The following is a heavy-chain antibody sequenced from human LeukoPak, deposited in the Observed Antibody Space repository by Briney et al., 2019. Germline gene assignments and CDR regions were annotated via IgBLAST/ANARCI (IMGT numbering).Heavy chain of an antibody. CDR2: ISWNSCSI. CDR1: GFSFDDYA. D-gene: IGHD3-3*01. J-gene: IGHJ4*02. CDR3: AKDKGMQFLEWLPH. Sequence: PGRSLRLSCAASGFSFDDYAMHWVRQAPGKGLEWVSGISWNSCSIVYGDSVKGRFTISRDNAKNSLFLQMNSLTPEDTAVYYCAKDKGMQFLEWLPHWGQGTLVTVSS. V-gene: IGHV3-9*01.